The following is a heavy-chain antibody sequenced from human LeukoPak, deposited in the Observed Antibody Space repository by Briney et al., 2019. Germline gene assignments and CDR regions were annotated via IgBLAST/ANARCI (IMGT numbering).Heavy chain of an antibody. Sequence: GASVKVSCKASGYTFSNYYIHWVRQAPGQGLEWMGIIGGSTNYAQKFQGRVTMTRDTSTNTVYMELSSLRSEDTAVYYCARVRDGYNDAYDIWGQGTMVTVHS. CDR1: GYTFSNYY. J-gene: IGHJ3*02. V-gene: IGHV1-46*01. CDR2: IGGST. CDR3: ARVRDGYNDAYDI. D-gene: IGHD5-24*01.